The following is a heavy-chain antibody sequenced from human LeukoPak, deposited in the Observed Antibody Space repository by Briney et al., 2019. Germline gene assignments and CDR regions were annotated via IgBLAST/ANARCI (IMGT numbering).Heavy chain of an antibody. CDR3: GRLIVEPAPMYYYYIDV. CDR2: ISTSGST. V-gene: IGHV4-4*07. J-gene: IGHJ6*03. CDR1: GGSISSYY. D-gene: IGHD2-2*01. Sequence: SETLSLTCTVSGGSISSYYWSWIRQPAGKGLESIGHISTSGSTKYNPSLKSPVTISIDTSRTQFSLRVYSVTAADTAIYYCGRLIVEPAPMYYYYIDVWGKGTTVTVSS.